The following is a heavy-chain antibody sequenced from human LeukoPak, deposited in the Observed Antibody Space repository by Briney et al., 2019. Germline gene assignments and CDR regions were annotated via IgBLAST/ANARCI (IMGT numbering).Heavy chain of an antibody. D-gene: IGHD2/OR15-2a*01. J-gene: IGHJ4*02. V-gene: IGHV3-33*08. CDR3: AREGPRGNSQFDY. CDR2: IWYDGSNK. Sequence: PGGSLRLSCTASGFTFSGYSMNWIRQAPGKGLEWVALIWYDGSNKYYTDSVKGRLTISRDNSKNTLYLQMNSLRAEDTAIYYCAREGPRGNSQFDYWGQGTLVTVSS. CDR1: GFTFSGYS.